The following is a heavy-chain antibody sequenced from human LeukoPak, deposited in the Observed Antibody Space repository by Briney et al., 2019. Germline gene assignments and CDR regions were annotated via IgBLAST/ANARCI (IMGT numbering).Heavy chain of an antibody. V-gene: IGHV3-23*01. Sequence: GGSLRLSCAASGFTFSNYAMGWVRQAPGKGLEWVSTISNGADSTYYADSVKGRFTISRDNSKNTLYLQMNSLRAEDTAIYYCAEGLGNSGYDCLDYWGQGTLVTVSS. J-gene: IGHJ4*02. CDR1: GFTFSNYA. D-gene: IGHD5-12*01. CDR3: AEGLGNSGYDCLDY. CDR2: ISNGADST.